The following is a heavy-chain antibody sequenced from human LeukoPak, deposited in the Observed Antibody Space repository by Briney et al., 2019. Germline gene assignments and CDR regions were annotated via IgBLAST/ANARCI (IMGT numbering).Heavy chain of an antibody. D-gene: IGHD3-10*01. CDR1: GYTFTSDD. CDR3: ARAVRVRGVITYYFDY. CDR2: MSAKSGNT. Sequence: ASVKVSCKVSGYTFTSDDINCGRGASGQGGEWRGWMSAKSGNTGYAQKFQGRVTMTRNTSISTAYMELSRLRSEDTAVYYCARAVRVRGVITYYFDYWGQGTLVTVSS. J-gene: IGHJ4*02. V-gene: IGHV1-8*01.